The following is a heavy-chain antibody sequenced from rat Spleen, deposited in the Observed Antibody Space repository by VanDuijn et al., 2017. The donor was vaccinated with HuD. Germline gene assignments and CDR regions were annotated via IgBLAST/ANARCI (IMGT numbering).Heavy chain of an antibody. CDR2: IRYNGNT. J-gene: IGHJ2*01. CDR1: GHSITSYY. Sequence: EVQLQESGPGLVKPSQSFSLTCSVTGHSITSYYWGWIRQFPGNKMEWIGHIRYNGNTSYNPSLKSRISITRDTSKNQFFLHLNSVTTEDTATYYCARGGFFRYWGQGVMVTVSS. V-gene: IGHV3-1*01. D-gene: IGHD1-6*01. CDR3: ARGGFFRY.